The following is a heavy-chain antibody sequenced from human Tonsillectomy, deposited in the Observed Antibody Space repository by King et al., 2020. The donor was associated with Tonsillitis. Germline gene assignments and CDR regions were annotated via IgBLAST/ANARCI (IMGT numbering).Heavy chain of an antibody. D-gene: IGHD1-26*01. V-gene: IGHV3-23*04. CDR3: AKETSRSYGDY. CDR2: ISGCGGST. Sequence: VQLVESGGGLVQRGGSLRLSCAVSVFTFRTYAMSWVLQAPGKGLEVVSAISGCGGSTWYADSVKGRFTISRDNSKNTLYLQMNSLRAEDTAVYYCAKETSRSYGDYWGQGTLVIVSS. J-gene: IGHJ4*02. CDR1: VFTFRTYA.